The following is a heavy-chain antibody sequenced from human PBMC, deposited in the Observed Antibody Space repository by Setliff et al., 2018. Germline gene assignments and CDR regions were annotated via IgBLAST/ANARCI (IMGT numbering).Heavy chain of an antibody. CDR2: IYHSGST. V-gene: IGHV4-59*12. D-gene: IGHD1-1*01. Sequence: PSETLSLTCSVSGGSISPYFWSWIRQPPGEGLEWIGSIYHSGSTHYNPSLKSRVTISVDTSKNQFSVKLSSVTAADTAVYYCARIGTAGRRGGWFDPWGQGTLVTVSS. CDR3: ARIGTAGRRGGWFDP. CDR1: GGSISPYF. J-gene: IGHJ5*02.